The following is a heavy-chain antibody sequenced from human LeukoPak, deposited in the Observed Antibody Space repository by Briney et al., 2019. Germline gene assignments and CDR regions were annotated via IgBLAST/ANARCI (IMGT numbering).Heavy chain of an antibody. D-gene: IGHD3-3*01. V-gene: IGHV4-34*01. CDR2: INHSGGT. CDR1: GGSFSGYY. Sequence: SETLSLTCAVYGGSFSGYYWSWIRQPPGKGLEWIGEINHSGGTNYNPSLKSRVSISVDTSKNQFSLKLSSVTAADTAVYYCARRGLWSGYYCFGYWGPGTLVTVSS. CDR3: ARRGLWSGYYCFGY. J-gene: IGHJ4*02.